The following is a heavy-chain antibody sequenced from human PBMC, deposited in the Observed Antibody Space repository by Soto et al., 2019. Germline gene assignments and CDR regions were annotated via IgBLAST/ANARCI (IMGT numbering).Heavy chain of an antibody. D-gene: IGHD4-17*01. CDR3: AHRDFGDYFFDY. V-gene: IGHV2-5*02. CDR2: IYWDDDK. Sequence: QITLKESGPTLVKPTQTLTLTCAFSGFSLSTSGVGVGWIRQPPGKALEWLALIYWDDDKLYSPSLKSRLTITKDTSKNQVVLTMTNVDPVDTATYYCAHRDFGDYFFDYWGQGALVTVSS. J-gene: IGHJ4*02. CDR1: GFSLSTSGVG.